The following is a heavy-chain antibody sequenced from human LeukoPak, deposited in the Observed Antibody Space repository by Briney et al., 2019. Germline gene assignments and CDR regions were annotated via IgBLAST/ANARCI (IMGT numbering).Heavy chain of an antibody. J-gene: IGHJ3*02. CDR3: AALWFGELTDAFDI. V-gene: IGHV1-58*01. Sequence: GTSVKVSCKASGFTFTSSAVQWVRQARGQRLEWIGWIVVGSGNTNYAQKFQERVTITRDMSTSTAYMELSSLRSEDTAVYDCAALWFGELTDAFDIWGQGTMVTVSS. CDR1: GFTFTSSA. CDR2: IVVGSGNT. D-gene: IGHD3-10*01.